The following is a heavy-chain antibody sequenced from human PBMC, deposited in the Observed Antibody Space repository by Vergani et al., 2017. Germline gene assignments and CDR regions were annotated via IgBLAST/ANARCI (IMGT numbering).Heavy chain of an antibody. Sequence: QVQLQESGPGLVKPSETLSLTCTVSGGSISSYYWSWIRQPPGKGLEWIGYIYYSGSTNYNPSLKSRVTISVDTSKNQFSLKLSSVTAADTAVYYCARDKAYYYDSSGYYPYYFDYWGQGTLVTVSS. D-gene: IGHD3-22*01. J-gene: IGHJ4*02. V-gene: IGHV4-59*01. CDR2: IYYSGST. CDR1: GGSISSYY. CDR3: ARDKAYYYDSSGYYPYYFDY.